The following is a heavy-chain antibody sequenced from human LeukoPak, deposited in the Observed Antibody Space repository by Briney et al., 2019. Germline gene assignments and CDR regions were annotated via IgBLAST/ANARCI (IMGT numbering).Heavy chain of an antibody. CDR2: LYPRDSDT. J-gene: IGHJ3*02. D-gene: IGHD3-22*01. CDR3: ARTYHYDSSGYFAPVGTFDS. V-gene: IGHV5-51*01. CDR1: GSCFTSYW. Sequence: GGSLKISCQGSGSCFTSYWIGCVRQLAGKGLEWMGILYPRDSDTRYSPSFQGQVTISADKSISTAYLQWSSLKASDTAMYYCARTYHYDSSGYFAPVGTFDSWGQGTMVAVSS.